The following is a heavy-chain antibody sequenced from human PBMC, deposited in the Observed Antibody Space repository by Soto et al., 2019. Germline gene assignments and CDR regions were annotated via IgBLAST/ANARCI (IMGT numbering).Heavy chain of an antibody. CDR3: AGYCSGGSCLSPTIYYHCGMDV. Sequence: ASVKVSCKASGYTFTSFGISWVRQAPGQGLEWVGWINAYDGNTNYAQPFHGRVTMTTDTSTSTAYMELRSLKSDDTAVYYCAGYCSGGSCLSPTIYYHCGMDVWGQGTTVTVSS. CDR1: GYTFTSFG. CDR2: INAYDGNT. J-gene: IGHJ6*02. D-gene: IGHD2-15*01. V-gene: IGHV1-18*04.